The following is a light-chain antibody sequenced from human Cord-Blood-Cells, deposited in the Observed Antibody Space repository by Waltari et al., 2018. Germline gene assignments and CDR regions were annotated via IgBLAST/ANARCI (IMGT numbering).Light chain of an antibody. V-gene: IGLV2-8*01. Sequence: HCALTHPPSPSGSPRQSGPTPCTGTSSDAGGHNYLSWYQQHPGKPPQLMLYDVIKRPSGVPDRFSGSKSGNTASLTVSGLQAEDEADYYCSSYAGSNNLVFGGGTKLTVL. CDR1: SSDAGGHNY. CDR3: SSYAGSNNLV. J-gene: IGLJ2*01. CDR2: DVI.